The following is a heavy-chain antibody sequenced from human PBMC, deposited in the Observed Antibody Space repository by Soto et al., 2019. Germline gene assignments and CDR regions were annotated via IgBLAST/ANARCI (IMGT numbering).Heavy chain of an antibody. J-gene: IGHJ4*02. CDR3: PRAFITGVLGY. CDR2: IGTAGDA. CDR1: GFTFSSYD. V-gene: IGHV3-13*04. D-gene: IGHD3-10*01. Sequence: EVQLVESGGGLVQPGGSLRLSCAASGFTFSSYDMHWVRQVTGKGLEWVSAIGTAGDAYYPNSVKGRFTISRENAKNSLYLQMNSLTAGDTAEYYCPRAFITGVLGYWGQGILVIVSS.